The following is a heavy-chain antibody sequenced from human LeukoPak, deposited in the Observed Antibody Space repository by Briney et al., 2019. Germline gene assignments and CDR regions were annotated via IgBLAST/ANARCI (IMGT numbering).Heavy chain of an antibody. CDR3: ARGGSYSFDY. CDR1: GFTFSGYW. J-gene: IGHJ4*02. Sequence: GGSLRLSCAASGFTFSGYWMQWVRQAPGKGLVWVSRINSDGSSTIYTDSVKGRFTISRDYAKNTLYLQMNSLKAEDTAVYYCARGGSYSFDYWGQGTLVTVSS. D-gene: IGHD1-26*01. CDR2: INSDGSST. V-gene: IGHV3-74*01.